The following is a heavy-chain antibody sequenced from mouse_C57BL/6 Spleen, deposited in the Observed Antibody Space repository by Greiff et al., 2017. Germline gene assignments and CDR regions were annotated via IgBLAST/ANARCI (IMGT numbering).Heavy chain of an antibody. CDR2: IYPGSGST. CDR1: GYTFTSYW. D-gene: IGHD1-1*01. Sequence: QVQLQQPGAELVKPGASVKMSCKASGYTFTSYWITWVKQRPGQGLEWIGDIYPGSGSTNYNEKFKSKATLTVDTSSRTAYLQLSSLTSEDSAVYYCARTYGRRDYFDYWGQGTTLTVSS. V-gene: IGHV1-55*01. J-gene: IGHJ2*01. CDR3: ARTYGRRDYFDY.